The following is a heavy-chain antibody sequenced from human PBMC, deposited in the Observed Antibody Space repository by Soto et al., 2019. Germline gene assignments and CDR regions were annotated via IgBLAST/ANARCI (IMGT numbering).Heavy chain of an antibody. V-gene: IGHV1-69*06. D-gene: IGHD2-21*01. Sequence: QVQLVQSGAEVKKPGSSVKVSCRASGGTFNNYVINWVRQAPGQGLEWMAGIIPICGTPNYAQKFQGRVTITADKSTSTAYMELNSLRSEDTAVYYCAGRCDGTNCLAHFDYWGQGTLVTVSS. CDR1: GGTFNNYV. CDR3: AGRCDGTNCLAHFDY. J-gene: IGHJ4*02. CDR2: IIPICGTP.